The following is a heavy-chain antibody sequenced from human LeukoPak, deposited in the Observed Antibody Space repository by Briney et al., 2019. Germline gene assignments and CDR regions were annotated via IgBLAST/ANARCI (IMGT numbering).Heavy chain of an antibody. CDR2: TYYRSTWYN. CDR3: ARRLTQYDCFDP. V-gene: IGHV6-1*01. Sequence: SQTLSLTCAISGDSVSSNSVTWNWIRQSPSRGLEWLGRTYYRSTWYNDYAVSVRGRITVNPDTSKNQFSLHLNSVTPEDTAVYYCARRLTQYDCFDPWGQGSLVTVSS. J-gene: IGHJ5*02. CDR1: GDSVSSNSVT. D-gene: IGHD2-2*01.